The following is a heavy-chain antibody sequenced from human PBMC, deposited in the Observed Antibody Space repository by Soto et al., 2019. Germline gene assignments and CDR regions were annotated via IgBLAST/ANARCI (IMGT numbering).Heavy chain of an antibody. J-gene: IGHJ6*02. CDR1: GGSISSGGYY. Sequence: LSLTCTVSGGSISSGGYYWNWIRQHPGKALEWIGYICYSGNTYYNPSLQSRLTISIDTSKNQFSLSLSSVTAADTAVYYCARERVPAVTMSGMDVWGPGTTVTVSS. D-gene: IGHD2-2*01. CDR2: ICYSGNT. CDR3: ARERVPAVTMSGMDV. V-gene: IGHV4-31*03.